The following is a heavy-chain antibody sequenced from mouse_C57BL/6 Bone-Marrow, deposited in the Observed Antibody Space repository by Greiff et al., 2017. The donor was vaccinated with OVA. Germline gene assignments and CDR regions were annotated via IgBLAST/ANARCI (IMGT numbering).Heavy chain of an antibody. CDR3: ARYARCHYGNYGLYWYFDV. V-gene: IGHV7-3*01. Sequence: DVKLQESGGGLVQPGGSLSLSCAASGFTFTDYYMSWVRQPPGKALEWLGFIRNKANGYTTEYSASVKGRFTISRDNSNSILYLQMNALRAEDSATYYCARYARCHYGNYGLYWYFDVWGTGTTVTVSS. D-gene: IGHD2-1*01. CDR1: GFTFTDYY. CDR2: IRNKANGYTT. J-gene: IGHJ1*03.